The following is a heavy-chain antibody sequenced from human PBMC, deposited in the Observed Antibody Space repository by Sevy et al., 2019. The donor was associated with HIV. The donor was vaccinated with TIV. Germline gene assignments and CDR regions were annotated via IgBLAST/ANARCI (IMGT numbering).Heavy chain of an antibody. J-gene: IGHJ5*02. CDR2: ISSSSSYI. D-gene: IGHD3-10*01. Sequence: GGSLRLSCAASGFTFSSYSMNWVRQAPGKGLEWVSSISSSSSYIYYADSVKGRFTISRDNAKNSLYLQMNSLRAEDTAVYYCARDALGVRGGNWFDPWGQRTLVTVSS. CDR3: ARDALGVRGGNWFDP. V-gene: IGHV3-21*01. CDR1: GFTFSSYS.